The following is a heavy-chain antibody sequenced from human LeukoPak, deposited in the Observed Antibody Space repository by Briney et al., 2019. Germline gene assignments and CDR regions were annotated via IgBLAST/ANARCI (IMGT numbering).Heavy chain of an antibody. CDR2: ISSSSSYI. Sequence: GGSLRLFCAASGFTFSSYSMNWVRQAPGKGLEWVSSISSSSSYIYYADSVKGRFTISRDNAKNSLYLQMNSLRAEDTAVYYCARDGIVGADSGDYWGQGTLVTVSS. CDR1: GFTFSSYS. J-gene: IGHJ4*02. CDR3: ARDGIVGADSGDY. V-gene: IGHV3-21*01. D-gene: IGHD1-26*01.